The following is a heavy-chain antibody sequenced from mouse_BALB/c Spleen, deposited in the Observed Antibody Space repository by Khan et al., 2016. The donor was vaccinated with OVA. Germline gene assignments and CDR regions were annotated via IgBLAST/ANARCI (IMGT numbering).Heavy chain of an antibody. Sequence: QQSGAELAKPGASVKMSCKASGYTFINYWILWVKQRPGQGLEWIGYINPSTGYTEYNQNFKDKATLTADKSSSTAYMQLSSLTSEDSAVYYCARRGLRWDFDYWGQGTTLTVSS. V-gene: IGHV1-7*01. CDR1: GYTFINYW. J-gene: IGHJ2*01. D-gene: IGHD1-1*01. CDR2: INPSTGYT. CDR3: ARRGLRWDFDY.